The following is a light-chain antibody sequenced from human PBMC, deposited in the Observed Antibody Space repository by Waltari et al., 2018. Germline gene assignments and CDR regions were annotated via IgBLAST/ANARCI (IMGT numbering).Light chain of an antibody. Sequence: DIQMTQSPPSLSASVGATVHISCRASQPILNFLNWYPHKPVKAPTRLIYAASTLQSGFPSRLRGSGSGTDFALTITSLQPEDFATYYCQQSHLTPTFGGGTKVQI. V-gene: IGKV1-39*01. CDR3: QQSHLTPT. J-gene: IGKJ4*01. CDR1: QPILNF. CDR2: AAS.